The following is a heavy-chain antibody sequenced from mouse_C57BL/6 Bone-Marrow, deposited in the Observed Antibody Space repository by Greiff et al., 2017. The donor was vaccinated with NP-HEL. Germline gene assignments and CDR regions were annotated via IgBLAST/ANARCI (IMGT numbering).Heavy chain of an antibody. CDR3: VREGLLRFYYAMDY. CDR2: IRSKSSNYAT. CDR1: GFTFNTYA. J-gene: IGHJ4*01. V-gene: IGHV10-3*01. Sequence: EVQLVESGGGLVQPKGSLKLSCAASGFTFNTYAMHWVRQAPGKGLEWVARIRSKSSNYATYYADSVKDRFTISRDDSQSMLYLQMNNLKTEDTAMDYCVREGLLRFYYAMDYWGQGTSVTVSS. D-gene: IGHD1-1*01.